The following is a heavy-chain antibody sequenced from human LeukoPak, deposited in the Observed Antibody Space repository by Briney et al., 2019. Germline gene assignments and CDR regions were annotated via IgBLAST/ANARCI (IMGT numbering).Heavy chain of an antibody. CDR2: IRQDGSET. CDR3: VRGGFYRYSGTSGDY. CDR1: GFTFDDYA. J-gene: IGHJ4*02. V-gene: IGHV3-7*01. D-gene: IGHD1-26*01. Sequence: GRSLRLSCAASGFTFDDYAVHWDRQAPGKGLEWVANIRQDGSETYYVDSVKGRFTISRDNAKNSLYLQMNSLRAEDTAVYYCVRGGFYRYSGTSGDYWGQGSQVTVSS.